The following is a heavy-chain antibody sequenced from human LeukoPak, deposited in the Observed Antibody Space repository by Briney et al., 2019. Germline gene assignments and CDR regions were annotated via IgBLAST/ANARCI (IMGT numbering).Heavy chain of an antibody. Sequence: GGSLRLSCAASGFTFSSYWMHWVRQAPGKGLVWVSRINSDGSSTRHADSVKGRFTISRDNSKNTLYLQMNSLRAEDTAIYFCAKGYCSGGSCPVNYFDYWGQGTLVTVSS. D-gene: IGHD2-15*01. CDR3: AKGYCSGGSCPVNYFDY. CDR1: GFTFSSYW. V-gene: IGHV3-74*01. CDR2: INSDGSST. J-gene: IGHJ4*02.